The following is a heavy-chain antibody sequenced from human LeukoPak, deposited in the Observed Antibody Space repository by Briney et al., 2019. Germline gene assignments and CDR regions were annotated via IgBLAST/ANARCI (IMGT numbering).Heavy chain of an antibody. CDR2: ISSSSSYI. CDR3: AKGASGPLRYFDWSTYYFDY. Sequence: GGSLRLSCAASGFTFSSYSMNWVRQAPGKGLEWVSSISSSSSYIYYADSVKGRFTISRDNAKNSLYLQMNSLRAEDTAVYYCAKGASGPLRYFDWSTYYFDYWGQGTLVTVSS. D-gene: IGHD3-9*01. CDR1: GFTFSSYS. J-gene: IGHJ4*02. V-gene: IGHV3-21*04.